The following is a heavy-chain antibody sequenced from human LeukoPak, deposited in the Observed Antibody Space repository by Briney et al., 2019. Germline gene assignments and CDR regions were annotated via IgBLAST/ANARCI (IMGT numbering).Heavy chain of an antibody. J-gene: IGHJ4*02. CDR3: ARDQYDSSGYPDY. V-gene: IGHV1-2*02. Sequence: ASVNVSCKASGYIFSDYYIHWVRQAPGQGPEWMGWINPHSGGTNYAQKFRGRVTMTRDTSISTTYMELNRLTSDDTAVYYCARDQYDSSGYPDYWGQGTLVTVSS. CDR1: GYIFSDYY. CDR2: INPHSGGT. D-gene: IGHD3-22*01.